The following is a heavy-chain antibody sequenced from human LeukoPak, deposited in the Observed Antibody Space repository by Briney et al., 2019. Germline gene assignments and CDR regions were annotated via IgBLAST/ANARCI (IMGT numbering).Heavy chain of an antibody. Sequence: GGSLRLSCAASGFTFSSYALHWVRQAPGKGLEWVAVISSSGSYKYYADSVKGRFTVSRDSSKKTLYLQMDSLTPEGTAVYFCARDGIPGTDNYEFDYWGQGTLVTVSS. V-gene: IGHV3-30*04. J-gene: IGHJ4*02. D-gene: IGHD1-7*01. CDR3: ARDGIPGTDNYEFDY. CDR2: ISSSGSYK. CDR1: GFTFSSYA.